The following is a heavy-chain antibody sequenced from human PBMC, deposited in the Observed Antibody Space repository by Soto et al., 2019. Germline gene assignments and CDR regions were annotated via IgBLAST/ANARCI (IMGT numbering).Heavy chain of an antibody. D-gene: IGHD3-10*01. CDR2: IYYSGST. J-gene: IGHJ5*02. V-gene: IGHV4-31*03. Sequence: SETLSVTCTVSGGSISSGGYYWSWIRQHPGKGLEWIGYIYYSGSTYYNPSLKSRVTISVDTSKNQFSLNLSSVTAADTAVYYCARVPPGASWFDPWGQGTLVTVS. CDR3: ARVPPGASWFDP. CDR1: GGSISSGGYY.